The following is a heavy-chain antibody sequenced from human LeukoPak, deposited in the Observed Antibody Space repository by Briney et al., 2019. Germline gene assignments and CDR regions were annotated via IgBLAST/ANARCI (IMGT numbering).Heavy chain of an antibody. CDR3: ARSSAVAGTANFDY. V-gene: IGHV1-69*05. CDR1: GGTFSSYA. D-gene: IGHD6-19*01. CDR2: ITPIFGTA. J-gene: IGHJ4*02. Sequence: SVKVSCKASGGTFSSYAISWVRQAPGQGLEWMGGITPIFGTANYAQKFQGRVTITTDESTSTAYMELSSLRSEDTAVYYCARSSAVAGTANFDYWGQGTLVTVSS.